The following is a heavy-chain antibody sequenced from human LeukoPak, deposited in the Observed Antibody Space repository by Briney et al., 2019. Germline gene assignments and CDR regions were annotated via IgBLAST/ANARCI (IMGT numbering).Heavy chain of an antibody. V-gene: IGHV3-23*01. D-gene: IGHD2-21*02. CDR3: AKDPNGDYIGAFDD. CDR1: GLTFAAYA. J-gene: IGHJ3*01. CDR2: IVGSGATT. Sequence: PGGSLRLSCAASGLTFAAYAMTWVRQAPGKGPEWVSSIVGSGATTVYADSVKGRFTISRDNSKNTLYLQMNSLRAEDTAIYYCAKDPNGDYIGAFDDWGQGAMVTVSS.